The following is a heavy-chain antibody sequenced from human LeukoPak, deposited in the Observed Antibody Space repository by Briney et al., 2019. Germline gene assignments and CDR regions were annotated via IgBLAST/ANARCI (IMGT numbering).Heavy chain of an antibody. D-gene: IGHD2-15*01. J-gene: IGHJ4*02. CDR2: INAGNGDT. CDR1: GYTFTRYA. CDR3: ARDSGEYYFDY. Sequence: GASVKVSCKASGYTFTRYAMHWVRQAPGQRLEWMGWINAGNGDTKYSQKFQGRVTITRDTSASTAYMELSSLRSEDTAVYYCARDSGEYYFDYWGQGTLVTVSS. V-gene: IGHV1-3*01.